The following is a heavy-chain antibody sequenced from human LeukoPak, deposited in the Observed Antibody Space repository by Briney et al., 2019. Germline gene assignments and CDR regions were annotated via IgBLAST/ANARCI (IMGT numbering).Heavy chain of an antibody. CDR3: ARSRRSWSTFDY. CDR1: GFTFSSYA. J-gene: IGHJ4*02. V-gene: IGHV3-23*01. D-gene: IGHD6-13*01. CDR2: ISASGGST. Sequence: GGSLRLSCAASGFTFSSYAMSWVRQAPGKGLEWVSAISASGGSTFYADSVKGRFTISRDNSKNTLYLQMNSLRAEDTAVYYCARSRRSWSTFDYWGQGTLVTVSS.